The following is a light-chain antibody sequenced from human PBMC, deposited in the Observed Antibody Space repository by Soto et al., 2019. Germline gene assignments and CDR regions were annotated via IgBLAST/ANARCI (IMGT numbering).Light chain of an antibody. Sequence: EIVLTQSPGTLSLSPGERATLSCRASQSIGSTYLAWYQQKPGQAPRLLIYGASSRATGIPDRFSGSGSGTDFTLTISRLESEDFAVYYCQQYGSSSLTFGGGTKVEIK. CDR1: QSIGSTY. J-gene: IGKJ4*01. CDR2: GAS. CDR3: QQYGSSSLT. V-gene: IGKV3-20*01.